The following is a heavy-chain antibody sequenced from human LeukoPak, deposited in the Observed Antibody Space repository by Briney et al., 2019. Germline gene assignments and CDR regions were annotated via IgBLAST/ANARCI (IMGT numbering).Heavy chain of an antibody. Sequence: ASVKVSCKASGGTFSSYAISWVRQAPGQGLEWMGGIIPIFGTANYAQKFQGRVTITADESTSTAYMELSSLRSEDTAVYYCATYRLSSGWFGFDYWGQGTLVTVSS. J-gene: IGHJ4*02. D-gene: IGHD6-19*01. CDR2: IIPIFGTA. CDR3: ATYRLSSGWFGFDY. CDR1: GGTFSSYA. V-gene: IGHV1-69*13.